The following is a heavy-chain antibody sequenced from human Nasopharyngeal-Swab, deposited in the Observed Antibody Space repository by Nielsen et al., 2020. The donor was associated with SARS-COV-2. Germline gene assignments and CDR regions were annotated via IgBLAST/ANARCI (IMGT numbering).Heavy chain of an antibody. CDR2: VNPSGDAT. V-gene: IGHV1-46*01. J-gene: IGHJ4*02. Sequence: WVRQAPGQGFEWMGVVNPSGDATQYAQKFQGRVTMTSDTSTSTVYVELGSLGSDDTAVYYCARDRDGYNLGTGDYWGQGTLVTVSS. D-gene: IGHD5-24*01. CDR3: ARDRDGYNLGTGDY.